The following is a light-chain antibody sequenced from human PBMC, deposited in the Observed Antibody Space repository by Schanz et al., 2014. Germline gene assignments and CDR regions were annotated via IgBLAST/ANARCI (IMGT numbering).Light chain of an antibody. J-gene: IGKJ4*01. CDR2: GAS. CDR3: QQRSNWPLT. Sequence: EIVLTQSPGTLSLSPGERATLSCRASQSLGSSYLAWYQQKPGQAPRLLIYGASSRATGIPDRFSGSGSGTDFTLTISRLEPEDFAVYYCQQRSNWPLTFGGGTKVEIK. V-gene: IGKV3D-20*02. CDR1: QSLGSSY.